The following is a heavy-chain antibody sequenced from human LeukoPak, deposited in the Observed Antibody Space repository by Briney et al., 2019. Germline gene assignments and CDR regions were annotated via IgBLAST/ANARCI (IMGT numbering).Heavy chain of an antibody. Sequence: EGSLRLSCAASGFTFSSYWMSWVRQAPGKGLEWVANINQDGSEKYYVDSVKGRFTISRDNAKNSLYLQMKRLRAEDTAVYYCARDWTKRGYSYAFISVDYYYMDVWGKGTTVTVSS. CDR2: INQDGSEK. J-gene: IGHJ6*03. CDR1: GFTFSSYW. CDR3: ARDWTKRGYSYAFISVDYYYMDV. V-gene: IGHV3-7*03. D-gene: IGHD5-18*01.